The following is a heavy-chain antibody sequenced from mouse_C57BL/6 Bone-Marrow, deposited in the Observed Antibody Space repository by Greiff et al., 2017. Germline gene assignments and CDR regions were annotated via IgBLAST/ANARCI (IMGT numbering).Heavy chain of an antibody. CDR1: GFTFTDYY. J-gene: IGHJ3*01. D-gene: IGHD1-1*01. CDR3: ARYDDGSDAY. CDR2: IRNKANGYTT. Sequence: EVTLVESGGGLVQPGGSLSLSCAASGFTFTDYYMSWVRQPPGKALEWLGFIRNKANGYTTEYSASVKGRFTISRDNSQSILYLQMNALRAEDSATYYCARYDDGSDAYWGQGTLVTVSA. V-gene: IGHV7-3*01.